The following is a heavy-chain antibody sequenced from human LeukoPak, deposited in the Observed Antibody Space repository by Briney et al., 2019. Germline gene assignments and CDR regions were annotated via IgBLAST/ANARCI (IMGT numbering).Heavy chain of an antibody. J-gene: IGHJ5*02. CDR2: IYSGGST. CDR3: ARLRNYRFDP. CDR1: GFTVSSNY. D-gene: IGHD5-24*01. Sequence: GGSLRLSCAASGFTVSSNYMSWVRQAPGKGLEWASVIYSGGSTYYADSVKGRFTISRDNSKNTLYLQMNSLRAEDTAVYYCARLRNYRFDPWGQGTLVTVSS. V-gene: IGHV3-53*01.